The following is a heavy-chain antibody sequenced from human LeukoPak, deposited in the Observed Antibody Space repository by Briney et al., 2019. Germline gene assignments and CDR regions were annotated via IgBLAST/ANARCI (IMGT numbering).Heavy chain of an antibody. J-gene: IGHJ6*03. Sequence: SETLSLTCTVSGGSISSYYWSWIRQPPGKGLEWIGYIYYSGSTNYNPSLKGRVTISVDTSKNQFSLKLSSVTAADTAVYYCARLTPFAATYYYYYMDVWGKGTTVTISS. CDR2: IYYSGST. D-gene: IGHD1-14*01. CDR3: ARLTPFAATYYYYYMDV. CDR1: GGSISSYY. V-gene: IGHV4-59*01.